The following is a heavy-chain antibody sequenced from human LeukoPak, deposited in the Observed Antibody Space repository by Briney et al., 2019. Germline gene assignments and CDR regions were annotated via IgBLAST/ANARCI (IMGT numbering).Heavy chain of an antibody. D-gene: IGHD3-9*01. CDR3: ARVQADDILTGRWFDP. J-gene: IGHJ5*02. Sequence: ASVKVACKASGYTVTSYDINWVRQATGQGLEWMGWMNPNSGNTGYAQKFQGRVTMTRNTSISTAYMELSSLRSEDTAVYYCARVQADDILTGRWFDPWRQATLVTVSS. CDR1: GYTVTSYD. CDR2: MNPNSGNT. V-gene: IGHV1-8*01.